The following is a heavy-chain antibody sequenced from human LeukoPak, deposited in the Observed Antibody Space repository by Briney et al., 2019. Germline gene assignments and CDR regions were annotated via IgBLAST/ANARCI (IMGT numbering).Heavy chain of an antibody. CDR2: IRSKANNYAI. V-gene: IGHV3-73*01. CDR1: GFTFSGSA. J-gene: IGHJ4*02. CDR3: ARDGEYSSERFDY. D-gene: IGHD6-19*01. Sequence: GGSLRLSCVASGFTFSGSAIHWVRLASGKGLEWVGRIRSKANNYAITYDPSVRGRFTISRDDSKNTAYLQMNSLKTEDTAVYYCARDGEYSSERFDYWGQGTLVTVSS.